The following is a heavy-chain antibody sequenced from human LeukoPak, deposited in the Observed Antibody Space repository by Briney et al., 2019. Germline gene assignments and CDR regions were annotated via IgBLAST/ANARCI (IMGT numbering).Heavy chain of an antibody. V-gene: IGHV3-11*01. CDR3: ARGGDRYYYDSSGPAIGFDP. Sequence: KPGGSLRLSCGASGFTFSDYDMSWIRQAPGKGLEWVSYISSSGSTIYYAGSVKGRSTISRDNAKNSLYLQMNSLRAEDTAMYYCARGGDRYYYDSSGPAIGFDPWGQGTLVTVSS. D-gene: IGHD3-22*01. CDR1: GFTFSDYD. CDR2: ISSSGSTI. J-gene: IGHJ5*02.